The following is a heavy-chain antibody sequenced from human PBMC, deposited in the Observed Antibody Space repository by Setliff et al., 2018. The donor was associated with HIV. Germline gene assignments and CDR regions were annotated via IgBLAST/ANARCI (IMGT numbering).Heavy chain of an antibody. CDR3: ARGRDYGSGLRKDWFDP. J-gene: IGHJ5*02. D-gene: IGHD3-10*01. Sequence: ASVKVSCKSSGYTFSNYALHWVRQAPGQRLEWMGWINTANANTKYSQKFQGRVTITRDTSASTAYMELSSLRSEDTAVYFCARGRDYGSGLRKDWFDPWGQGTLVTVSS. CDR2: INTANANT. V-gene: IGHV1-3*04. CDR1: GYTFSNYA.